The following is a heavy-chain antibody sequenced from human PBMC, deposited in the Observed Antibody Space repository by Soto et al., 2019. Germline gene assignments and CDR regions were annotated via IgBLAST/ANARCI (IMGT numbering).Heavy chain of an antibody. Sequence: EVQMVESGGGLVQPGGSLRLSCAASGFSISDYWMSWVRQAPGKGLELVVNINEDGSEENYVDSVKGRFTISRDNARNSLYLQMNILSVEDTAVYYCCHTWVGGQGTLVTVSS. CDR3: CHTWV. CDR1: GFSISDYW. CDR2: INEDGSEE. J-gene: IGHJ4*02. D-gene: IGHD1-26*01. V-gene: IGHV3-7*01.